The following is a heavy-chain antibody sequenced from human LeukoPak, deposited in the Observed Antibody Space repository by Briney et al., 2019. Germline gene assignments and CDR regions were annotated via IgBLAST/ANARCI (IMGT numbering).Heavy chain of an antibody. CDR1: GFTFTSSA. CDR3: AADAGPIAEDY. Sequence: SVKVSCKASGFTFTSSAVQWVRQARGQRLEWIGWIVVGSGNTNYAQKFQERVTITRDMSTSSAYMELSSLRSEDTAVYYCAADAGPIAEDYWGQGTLVTVSS. J-gene: IGHJ4*02. V-gene: IGHV1-58*01. D-gene: IGHD2/OR15-2a*01. CDR2: IVVGSGNT.